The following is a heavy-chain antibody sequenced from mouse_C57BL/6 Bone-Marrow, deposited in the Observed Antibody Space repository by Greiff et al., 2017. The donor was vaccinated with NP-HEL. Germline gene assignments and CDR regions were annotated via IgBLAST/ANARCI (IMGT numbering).Heavy chain of an antibody. CDR1: GYTFTSYW. V-gene: IGHV1-55*01. D-gene: IGHD1-1*01. J-gene: IGHJ2*01. CDR2: IYPGSGST. Sequence: QVQLQQPGAELVKPGASVKMSCKASGYTFTSYWITWVKQRPGQGLEWIGDIYPGSGSTNYNEKFKSKATLTVDTSSSTAYMQLSSLTSEDSAVYYCAKRTYITTVDDYWGQGTTLTVSS. CDR3: AKRTYITTVDDY.